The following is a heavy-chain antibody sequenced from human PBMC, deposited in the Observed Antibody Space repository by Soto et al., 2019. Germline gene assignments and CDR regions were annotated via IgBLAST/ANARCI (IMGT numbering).Heavy chain of an antibody. D-gene: IGHD6-6*01. CDR2: ISSSSNTI. Sequence: EVQLVESGGGLVQPGGSRRLSCAASGFTFSTYSMNWVRQAPGKGLEWVSYISSSSNTIYYADSVEGRFTISRDNARNALYLQMSSLRDEDTAVYYCVREYSSSSGRAFDVWGQGTLVTVSS. CDR3: VREYSSSSGRAFDV. V-gene: IGHV3-48*02. J-gene: IGHJ3*01. CDR1: GFTFSTYS.